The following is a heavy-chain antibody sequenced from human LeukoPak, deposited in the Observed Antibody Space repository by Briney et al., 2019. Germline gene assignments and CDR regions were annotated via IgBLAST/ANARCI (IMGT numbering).Heavy chain of an antibody. CDR1: GGSISSSSYY. Sequence: SETLSLTCTVSGGSISSSSYYWGWIRQPPGKGLEWIGSIYYSGSTYYNPSLKSRVTISVDTSKNQFSLKLSSVTAADTAVYYCARGSYDSSGYYIKPFDYWGQGTLVTVSS. CDR3: ARGSYDSSGYYIKPFDY. V-gene: IGHV4-39*01. CDR2: IYYSGST. J-gene: IGHJ4*02. D-gene: IGHD3-22*01.